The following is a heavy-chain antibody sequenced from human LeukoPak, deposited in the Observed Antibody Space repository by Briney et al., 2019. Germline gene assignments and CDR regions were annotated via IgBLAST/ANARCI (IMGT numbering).Heavy chain of an antibody. Sequence: PGGSLRLSCAASGFTFSSYWMGWVRQAPGKGLEWVSAISGSGGSTYYADSVKGRFTISRDNSKNTLYLQMNSLRAEDTAVYYCAKATSYYYASGSGDGFDIWGQGTMVTVSS. CDR2: ISGSGGST. CDR3: AKATSYYYASGSGDGFDI. J-gene: IGHJ3*02. V-gene: IGHV3-23*01. D-gene: IGHD3-10*01. CDR1: GFTFSSYW.